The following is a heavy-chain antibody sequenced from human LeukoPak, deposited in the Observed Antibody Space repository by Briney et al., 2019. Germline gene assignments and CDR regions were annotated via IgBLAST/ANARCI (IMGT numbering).Heavy chain of an antibody. D-gene: IGHD5-18*01. V-gene: IGHV4-39*01. CDR1: GGSISSSSYY. CDR3: ASRGYSYGRVDY. CDR2: IYYSGST. Sequence: SETLSLTCTVSGGSISSSSYYWGWIRQPPGKGLEWIGSIYYSGSTYYNPSLKSRVTISVDTSKNQLSLKLSSVTAADTAVYYCASRGYSYGRVDYWGQGTLVTVSS. J-gene: IGHJ4*02.